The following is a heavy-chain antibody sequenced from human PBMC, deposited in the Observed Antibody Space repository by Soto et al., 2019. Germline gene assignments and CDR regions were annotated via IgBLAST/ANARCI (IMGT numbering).Heavy chain of an antibody. CDR1: GGYMIGYD. V-gene: IGHV4-59*01. Sequence: TQCLSCNVAGGYMIGYDGSWIRPAPGKGLEWIGYIYYSGSTNYNPSLKSRITISVDTSKNQFSLTLSSVTAADTAVYYCARSYNNFWTSWGPWGQGTLVTVSS. CDR2: IYYSGST. D-gene: IGHD3-3*01. CDR3: ARSYNNFWTSWGP. J-gene: IGHJ5*01.